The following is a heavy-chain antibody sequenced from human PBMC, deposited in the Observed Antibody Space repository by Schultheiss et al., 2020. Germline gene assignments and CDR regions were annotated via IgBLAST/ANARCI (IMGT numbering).Heavy chain of an antibody. CDR1: GGSISSYY. J-gene: IGHJ6*03. V-gene: IGHV4-59*01. D-gene: IGHD4-17*01. CDR3: ARLYGDYLPPSYMDV. Sequence: SATLSLTCTVSGGSISSYYWSWIRQPPGKGLEWIGYIYYSGSTNYNPSLKSRVTISVDTSKNQFSLKLSSVTAADTAVYYCARLYGDYLPPSYMDVWGKGTTVTGSS. CDR2: IYYSGST.